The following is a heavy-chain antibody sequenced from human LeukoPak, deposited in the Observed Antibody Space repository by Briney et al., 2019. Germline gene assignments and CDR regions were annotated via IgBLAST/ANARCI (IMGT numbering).Heavy chain of an antibody. V-gene: IGHV4-59*01. CDR2: IYYSGST. D-gene: IGHD2-2*02. Sequence: SETLSLTCTVSGGSISIYYWSWIRQPPGKGLEWIGYIYYSGSTNYNPSLKSRVTISVDTSKNQFSLKLSSVTAADTAVYYCARAARGVVPAAIGVFDYWGQGTLVTVSS. CDR1: GGSISIYY. CDR3: ARAARGVVPAAIGVFDY. J-gene: IGHJ4*02.